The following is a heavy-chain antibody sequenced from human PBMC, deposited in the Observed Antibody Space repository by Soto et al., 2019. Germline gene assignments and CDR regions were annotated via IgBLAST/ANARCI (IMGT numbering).Heavy chain of an antibody. J-gene: IGHJ4*02. CDR1: GYTFTSYA. Sequence: GVSVKVACKASGYTFTSYAKHWVRQAPGQRLEWMGWINAGNGNTKYSQKFQGRVTITRDTSASTAYMELSSLRPEDTAVYHCARCVGSLWGFDYWGQGTLVTVSS. CDR3: ARCVGSLWGFDY. V-gene: IGHV1-3*01. CDR2: INAGNGNT. D-gene: IGHD3-10*01.